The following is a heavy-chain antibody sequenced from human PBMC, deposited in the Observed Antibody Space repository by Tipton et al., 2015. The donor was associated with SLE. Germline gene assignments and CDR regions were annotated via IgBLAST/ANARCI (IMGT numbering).Heavy chain of an antibody. V-gene: IGHV4-61*02. CDR1: GGSMTTGSYF. Sequence: TLSLTCTVSGGSMTTGSYFWTWIRQPAGKGPEYIGRIYSTGDINYNPALKSRVTILADTSKDQFSLKLSSVTAADTAMYHCARYSYFAAAFDIWGQGTLVTVSS. CDR3: ARYSYFAAAFDI. J-gene: IGHJ3*02. CDR2: IYSTGDI. D-gene: IGHD5-18*01.